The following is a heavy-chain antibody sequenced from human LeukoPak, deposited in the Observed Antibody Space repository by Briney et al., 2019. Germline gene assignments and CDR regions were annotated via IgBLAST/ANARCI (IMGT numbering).Heavy chain of an antibody. CDR3: ATQYSYGYRYFDY. J-gene: IGHJ4*02. CDR2: ISSSSSYI. D-gene: IGHD5-18*01. V-gene: IGHV3-21*01. CDR1: GFTFSSYS. Sequence: GSLRLSCAASGFTFSSYSMNWVRQAPGKGLEWVSSISSSSSYIYYADSVKGRFTISRDNAKNSLYLQMNSPRAEDTAVYYCATQYSYGYRYFDYWGQGTLVTVSS.